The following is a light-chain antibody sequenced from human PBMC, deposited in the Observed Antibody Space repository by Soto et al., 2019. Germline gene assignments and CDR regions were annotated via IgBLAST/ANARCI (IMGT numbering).Light chain of an antibody. CDR2: GAS. J-gene: IGKJ5*01. CDR1: QSVSGN. Sequence: EIVMTQSPATLSVSPGERAALSCRASQSVSGNLAWYQQTPGQPPRLLIYGASTRATGIPARFSGSGFGTEFTLTISSLKSEDFAVYYCQQYNYRPPAFGQGTRLEIK. V-gene: IGKV3-15*01. CDR3: QQYNYRPPA.